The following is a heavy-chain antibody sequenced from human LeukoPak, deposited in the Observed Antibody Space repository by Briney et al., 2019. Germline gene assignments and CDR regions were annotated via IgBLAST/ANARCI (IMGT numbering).Heavy chain of an antibody. V-gene: IGHV4-39*01. J-gene: IGHJ4*02. CDR2: IYYSGST. CDR3: ARHRDSSGWYDFDY. D-gene: IGHD6-19*01. Sequence: SETLSLTCTVSGGSISSGDYYWSWIRQPPGKGLEWIGSIYYSGSTYYNPSLKSRVSISVDTSKDQFSLKLSSVTAADTAVYYCARHRDSSGWYDFDYWGQGTLVTVSS. CDR1: GGSISSGDYY.